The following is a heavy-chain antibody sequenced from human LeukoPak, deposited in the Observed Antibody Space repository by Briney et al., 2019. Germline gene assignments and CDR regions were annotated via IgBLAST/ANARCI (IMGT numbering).Heavy chain of an antibody. D-gene: IGHD3-22*01. J-gene: IGHJ4*02. CDR3: ARDGDYYDSSVPFDC. CDR2: INSDGSST. Sequence: PGGSLRLSCAASGFTFSSYWMHWVRQAPGKGLVWVSRINSDGSSTSYADSVKGRFTISRDNAKNSLFLQMNSLRAEDTAVYYCARDGDYYDSSVPFDCWGQGTLVTVSS. V-gene: IGHV3-74*01. CDR1: GFTFSSYW.